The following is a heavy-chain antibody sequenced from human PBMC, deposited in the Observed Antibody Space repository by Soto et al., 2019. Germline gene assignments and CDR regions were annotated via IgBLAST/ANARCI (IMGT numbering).Heavy chain of an antibody. CDR2: SKNRGQGFTI. Sequence: HLVASGGGLVQPGGSLRLSCAASGFTFNDHYMDWVRQAPGKGLEWVARSKNRGQGFTIEYAASLKGRFTISRDDSANSLYLQMNSLETDDTAVYYCTVWIEGAWDWGRGILVTVSS. V-gene: IGHV3-72*01. J-gene: IGHJ4*02. CDR1: GFTFNDHY. CDR3: TVWIEGAWD. D-gene: IGHD3-16*01.